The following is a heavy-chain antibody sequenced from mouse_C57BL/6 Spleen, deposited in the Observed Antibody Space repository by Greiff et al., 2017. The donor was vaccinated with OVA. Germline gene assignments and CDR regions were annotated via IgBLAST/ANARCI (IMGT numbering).Heavy chain of an antibody. Sequence: EVQVVESGGDLVKPGGSLKLSCAASGFTFSSYGMSWVRQTPDKRLEWVATISSGGSYTYYPDSVKGRFTISRDNAKNTLYLQMSSLKSEDTAMYYCAVGYAYFDYWGQGTTLTVSS. CDR2: ISSGGSYT. D-gene: IGHD2-10*02. V-gene: IGHV5-6*01. CDR1: GFTFSSYG. CDR3: AVGYAYFDY. J-gene: IGHJ2*01.